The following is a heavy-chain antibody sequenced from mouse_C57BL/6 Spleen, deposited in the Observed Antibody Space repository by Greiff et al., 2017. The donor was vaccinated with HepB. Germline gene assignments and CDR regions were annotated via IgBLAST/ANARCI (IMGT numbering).Heavy chain of an antibody. J-gene: IGHJ2*01. Sequence: LVESGPELVKPGASVKISCKASGYAFSSSWMNWVKQRPGKGLEWIGRIYPGDGDTNYNGKFKGKATLTADKSSSTAYMQLSSLTSEDSAVYFCARWGDIYYGYDDGFDYWGQGTTLTVSS. D-gene: IGHD2-2*01. V-gene: IGHV1-82*01. CDR2: IYPGDGDT. CDR3: ARWGDIYYGYDDGFDY. CDR1: GYAFSSSW.